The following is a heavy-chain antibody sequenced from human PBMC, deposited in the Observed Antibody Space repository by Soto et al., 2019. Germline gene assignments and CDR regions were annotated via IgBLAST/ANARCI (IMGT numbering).Heavy chain of an antibody. Sequence: SGPTLVNPTETLTLTCTVSGFSLSDPRMSVSWIRQPPGKPLEWLAHIFSTDEKSYSTSLKTRVTISKDTSKSQVVLTMTNMDPVDTATYYXXXXXXXXXXXYXDYWGQGFLVTV. CDR1: GFSLSDPRMS. V-gene: IGHV2-26*01. CDR3: XXXXXXXXXXYXDY. CDR2: IFSTDEK. J-gene: IGHJ4*02.